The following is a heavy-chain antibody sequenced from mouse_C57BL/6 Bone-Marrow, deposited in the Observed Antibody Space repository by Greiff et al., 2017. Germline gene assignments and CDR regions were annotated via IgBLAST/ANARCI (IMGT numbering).Heavy chain of an antibody. Sequence: EVQGVESGGGLVQPGGSLKLSCAASGFTFSSYGMSWVRQTPDKRLEWVATISSGGSYTYYPDSVKGRFTISRDNAKNTLYLQMSSLKSEDTAMYYCAREGTGKAYWGQGTLVTVSA. CDR1: GFTFSSYG. V-gene: IGHV5-6*01. D-gene: IGHD4-1*01. CDR2: ISSGGSYT. J-gene: IGHJ3*01. CDR3: AREGTGKAY.